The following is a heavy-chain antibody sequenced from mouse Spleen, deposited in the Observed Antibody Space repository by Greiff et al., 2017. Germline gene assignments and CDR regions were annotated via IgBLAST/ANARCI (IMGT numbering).Heavy chain of an antibody. J-gene: IGHJ3*01. Sequence: QVQLQQSGPGLVQPSQSLSITCTVSGFSLTSYGVHWVRQSPGKGLEWLGVIWSGGSTDYNAAFISRLSISKDNSKSQVFFKMNSLQADDTAIYYCARNKDYGSTWFAYWGQGTLVTVSA. V-gene: IGHV2-2*01. D-gene: IGHD1-1*01. CDR1: GFSLTSYG. CDR2: IWSGGST. CDR3: ARNKDYGSTWFAY.